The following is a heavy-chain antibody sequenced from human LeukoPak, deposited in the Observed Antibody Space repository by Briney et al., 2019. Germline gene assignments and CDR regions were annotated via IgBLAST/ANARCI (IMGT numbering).Heavy chain of an antibody. D-gene: IGHD6-13*01. CDR2: ISYDGSSK. CDR3: AREVGYSSSFDY. Sequence: PGGPLRLSCAATGFTFSSYAFHWVRQAPGKGLKWVAVISYDGSSKYYADSVKGRFTISRDNSKNTLYLQMNSLRAEDTAVFYCAREVGYSSSFDYWGHGTLVTVSS. J-gene: IGHJ4*01. V-gene: IGHV3-30-3*01. CDR1: GFTFSSYA.